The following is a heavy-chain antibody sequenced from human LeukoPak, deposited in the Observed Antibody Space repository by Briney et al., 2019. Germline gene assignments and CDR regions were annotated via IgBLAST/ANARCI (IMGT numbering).Heavy chain of an antibody. Sequence: PSETLPLTCTVSGGSISSSSYYWGWIRQPPGKGLEWIGSIYYSGSTYYNPSLKSRVTISVDTSKNQFSLKLSSVTAADTAVYYCARIRANYYFDYWGQGTLVTVSS. J-gene: IGHJ4*02. CDR2: IYYSGST. D-gene: IGHD4/OR15-4a*01. CDR1: GGSISSSSYY. V-gene: IGHV4-39*01. CDR3: ARIRANYYFDY.